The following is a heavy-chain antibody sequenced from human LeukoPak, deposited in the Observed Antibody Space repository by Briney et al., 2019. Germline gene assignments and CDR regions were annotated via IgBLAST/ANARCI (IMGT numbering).Heavy chain of an antibody. J-gene: IGHJ6*02. CDR2: ISSSSSYT. Sequence: GGSLRLSCAASGFTSSSYSMNWVRQAPGQGLEWVSSISSSSSYTYYADSVKGRFTISRDNAKNSLYLQMNSLRAEDTAVYYCARLTTVTTSYYYYGMDVWGQGTTATVSS. CDR3: ARLTTVTTSYYYYGMDV. V-gene: IGHV3-21*01. CDR1: GFTSSSYS. D-gene: IGHD4-17*01.